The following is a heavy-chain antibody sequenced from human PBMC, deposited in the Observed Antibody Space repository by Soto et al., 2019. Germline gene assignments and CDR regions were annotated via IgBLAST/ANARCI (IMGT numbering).Heavy chain of an antibody. J-gene: IGHJ4*02. V-gene: IGHV3-15*01. D-gene: IGHD1-1*01. CDR3: VEGWNDF. CDR1: KFMFSSAW. Sequence: EVYLVESGGDLVEPGGSLRLSCAASKFMFSSAWMSWVRQAPGQGLEWVGRIKAKIDGETTDYADFVQGRFTISRDDSKNTLFLEKNSLKIEDTAVYFCVEGWNDFWGQGTLVTVSS. CDR2: IKAKIDGETT.